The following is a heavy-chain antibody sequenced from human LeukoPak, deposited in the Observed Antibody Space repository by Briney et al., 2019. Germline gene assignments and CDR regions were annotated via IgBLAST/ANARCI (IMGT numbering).Heavy chain of an antibody. Sequence: ASVKVSCKASGHTFTGYYMHWVRQAPGQGLEWMGWINPDNGGTNYAQKFQGRVTMTRDTSISTAYMELNSLRSDDTAMYYCARGRATLSGGSWGQGTLVTVSS. J-gene: IGHJ5*02. V-gene: IGHV1-2*02. CDR3: ARGRATLSGGS. CDR1: GHTFTGYY. D-gene: IGHD3-10*01. CDR2: INPDNGGT.